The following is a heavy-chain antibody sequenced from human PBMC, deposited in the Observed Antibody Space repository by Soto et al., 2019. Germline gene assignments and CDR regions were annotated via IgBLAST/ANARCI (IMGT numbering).Heavy chain of an antibody. CDR3: ARAWTRTWAHYYYGMDV. D-gene: IGHD1-1*01. J-gene: IGHJ6*02. Sequence: QLQLQESGSGLVKPSQTLSLTCAVSGGSISSGGYSWSWIRQPPGKGLEWIGYIYHSGSTYYNPSLKSRVTISVDRSKNQFSRKLSSVTAADTAVYYCARAWTRTWAHYYYGMDVWGQGTTVTVSS. V-gene: IGHV4-30-2*01. CDR1: GGSISSGGYS. CDR2: IYHSGST.